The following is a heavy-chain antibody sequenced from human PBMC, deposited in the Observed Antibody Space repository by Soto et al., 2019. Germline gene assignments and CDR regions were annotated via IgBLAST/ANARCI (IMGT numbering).Heavy chain of an antibody. CDR2: IGTHADTT. J-gene: IGHJ3*02. CDR1: GFTFSTYA. D-gene: IGHD3-16*01. CDR3: ARPYVEVAVNDAFDM. V-gene: IGHV3-23*01. Sequence: EVQLLESGGGLVQPGGSVRLSCAASGFTFSTYALTWVRQAPGKGLEWVSSIGTHADTTYYVDSVKGRFSISRDNSKNTVYLQMSSLSAEDTAVYYCARPYVEVAVNDAFDMWGRGTMVTVSS.